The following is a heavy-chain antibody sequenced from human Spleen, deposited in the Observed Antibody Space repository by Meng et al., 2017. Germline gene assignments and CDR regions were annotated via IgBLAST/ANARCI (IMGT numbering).Heavy chain of an antibody. J-gene: IGHJ6*02. CDR3: ARTPSYSSSWYSFDYYYGMDV. CDR1: GYSISSGYY. Sequence: SETLSLTCAVSGYSISSGYYWGWIRQPPGKGLEWIGSIYHSGSTYYNPSLKSRVTISVDTSKNQFSLKLSSVTAADTAVYYCARTPSYSSSWYSFDYYYGMDVWGQGTTVTVSS. V-gene: IGHV4-38-2*01. CDR2: IYHSGST. D-gene: IGHD6-13*01.